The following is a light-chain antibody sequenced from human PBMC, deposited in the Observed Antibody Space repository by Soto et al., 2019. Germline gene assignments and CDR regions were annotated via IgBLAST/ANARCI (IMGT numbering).Light chain of an antibody. CDR2: GAS. CDR3: QKYGSLPGFT. V-gene: IGKV3-20*01. J-gene: IGKJ3*01. Sequence: EIVLTQSPATLSVSPGERATLSCRASQSVGSNLAWFQQKPGQAPRLLIYGASSRATGIPDRFSGSGSGTAFTLSISRLEPEDFAVYYRQKYGSLPGFTFGPGTKVDIK. CDR1: QSVGSN.